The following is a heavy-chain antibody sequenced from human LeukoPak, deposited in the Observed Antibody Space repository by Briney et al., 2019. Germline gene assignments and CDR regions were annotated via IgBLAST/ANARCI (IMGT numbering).Heavy chain of an antibody. D-gene: IGHD1-1*01. CDR3: ARESHETREDY. V-gene: IGHV1-18*01. Sequence: GASVKVSCKASGYTFTSYGISWVRQAPGQGLEWMGWISANNGDTDYPPKLQDRVTMTTDTYTSTAYMELRSLRSDDTAMHYCARESHETREDYWGQGTLVTVSS. J-gene: IGHJ4*02. CDR1: GYTFTSYG. CDR2: ISANNGDT.